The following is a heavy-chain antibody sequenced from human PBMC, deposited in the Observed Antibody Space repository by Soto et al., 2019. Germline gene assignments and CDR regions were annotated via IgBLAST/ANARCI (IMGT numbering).Heavy chain of an antibody. D-gene: IGHD3-3*02. CDR3: AHFWSGYLSDY. V-gene: IGHV1-18*01. J-gene: IGHJ4*02. CDR2: ISGNNGNM. CDR1: GYTFSSYY. Sequence: GASVKVSCKASGYTFSSYYFSWVRRAPGQGLEWMGWISGNNGNMNYAQKFQGRLTMTTDTSTGTAYMELRSLSSDDTAVYYCAHFWSGYLSDYWGQGTLVTVSS.